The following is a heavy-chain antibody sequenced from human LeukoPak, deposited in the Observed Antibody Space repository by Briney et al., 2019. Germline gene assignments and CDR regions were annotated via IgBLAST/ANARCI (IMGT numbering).Heavy chain of an antibody. V-gene: IGHV4-34*01. CDR1: GGSFSGYY. Sequence: SETLSLTCAVYGGSFSGYYWSWIRQPLGKGLEWIGEINHSGSTNYNPSLKSRVTISVDTSKNQFSLKLSSVTAADTAVYYCARGQVGRAGTFRIWAYFDHWGQGTLVIVSS. CDR2: INHSGST. CDR3: ARGQVGRAGTFRIWAYFDH. D-gene: IGHD6-19*01. J-gene: IGHJ4*02.